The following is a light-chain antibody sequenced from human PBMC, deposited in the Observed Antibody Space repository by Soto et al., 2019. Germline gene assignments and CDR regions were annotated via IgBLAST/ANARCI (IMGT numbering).Light chain of an antibody. Sequence: EIVLTQSPGTLSLSPGERATLSCRASQSVSGSYLAWYQQKPGQAPRLLIYGASSRATGIPDRFSGSGSGTDFTLTISRPEPEDFAVYYCQQYGSSTGWTFGQGTKVDIK. CDR2: GAS. V-gene: IGKV3-20*01. CDR1: QSVSGSY. J-gene: IGKJ1*01. CDR3: QQYGSSTGWT.